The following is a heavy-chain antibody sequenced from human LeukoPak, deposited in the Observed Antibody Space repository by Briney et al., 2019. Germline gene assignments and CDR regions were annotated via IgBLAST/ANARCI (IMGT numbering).Heavy chain of an antibody. D-gene: IGHD6-13*01. V-gene: IGHV3-23*01. Sequence: PGGSLRLSCAASGFTFSSYAMSWVRQAPGKGLEWVSAISGSGGSTYYADSVKGRFTISRDNSKNTLYLQMNSLRAEDTAVYYCAKGERYSSSWPDAFDIWGQGTMVTVSS. J-gene: IGHJ3*02. CDR2: ISGSGGST. CDR3: AKGERYSSSWPDAFDI. CDR1: GFTFSSYA.